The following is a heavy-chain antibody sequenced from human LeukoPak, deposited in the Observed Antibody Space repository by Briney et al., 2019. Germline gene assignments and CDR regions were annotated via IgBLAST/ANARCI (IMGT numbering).Heavy chain of an antibody. D-gene: IGHD5-24*01. CDR2: IYAGGSS. CDR1: GFTFSSYS. V-gene: IGHV4-38-2*01. CDR3: ARVAVNGNNL. J-gene: IGHJ4*02. Sequence: GSLRLSCAASGFTFSSYSMNWIRQPPGKGLEWIGCIYAGGSSYYNPSLKSRVTISADTSKNQFSLNLSSVTAADTAIYYCARVAVNGNNLWGQGTLVTVSS.